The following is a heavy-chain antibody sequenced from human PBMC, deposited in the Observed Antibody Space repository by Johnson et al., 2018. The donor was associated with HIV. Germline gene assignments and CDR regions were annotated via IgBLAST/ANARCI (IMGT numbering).Heavy chain of an antibody. CDR2: LGTGGGT. D-gene: IGHD4-23*01. J-gene: IGHJ3*02. CDR3: AKDMGYGGNPGAFDI. Sequence: VQLVESGGGVVQPGRSLRLSCAASGFTFSSYAMHWVRQAPGKGLEWVSALGTGGGTYYADSVKGRFTISRDNAKNSLDLQMNSLRAEDTALYYCAKDMGYGGNPGAFDIWGQGTMVTVSS. CDR1: GFTFSSYA. V-gene: IGHV3/OR16-10*03.